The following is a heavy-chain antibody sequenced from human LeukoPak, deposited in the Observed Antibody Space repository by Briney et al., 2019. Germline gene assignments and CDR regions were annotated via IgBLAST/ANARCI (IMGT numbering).Heavy chain of an antibody. D-gene: IGHD3-10*01. J-gene: IGHJ4*02. V-gene: IGHV1-46*01. CDR1: GYTFTSHY. Sequence: ASVKVSCKASGYTFTSHYIHWVRQAPGQGLEWMGVINPSGDSTSYAQKFQGRVTMSRDTSTSTVYMELSSLRSEDTAVHYCARSMIRGVTYYFDYWGQGTLVTVSS. CDR2: INPSGDST. CDR3: ARSMIRGVTYYFDY.